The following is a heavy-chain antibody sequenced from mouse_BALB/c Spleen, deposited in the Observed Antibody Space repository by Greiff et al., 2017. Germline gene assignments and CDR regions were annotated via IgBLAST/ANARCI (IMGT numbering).Heavy chain of an antibody. Sequence: EVQLVESGGGLVKPGGSLKLSCAASGFTFSSYTMSWVRQTPEKRLEWVATISSGGSNTYYPDSVKGRFTISRDNAKNTLYLQRSSLKSEDTAMYYCTRVEDYWGQGTSVTVSS. J-gene: IGHJ4*01. CDR1: GFTFSSYT. V-gene: IGHV5-6-4*01. CDR2: ISSGGSNT. CDR3: TRVEDY.